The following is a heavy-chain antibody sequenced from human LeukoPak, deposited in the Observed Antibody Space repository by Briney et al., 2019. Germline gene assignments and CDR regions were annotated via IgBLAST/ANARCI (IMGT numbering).Heavy chain of an antibody. CDR3: ARDLGYYYDSSGYSDY. J-gene: IGHJ4*02. D-gene: IGHD3-22*01. CDR2: ISSSSSTI. Sequence: GGSLRLSCAASGFTFSSYSMNWVRQAPGKGLEWVSYISSSSSTIYYADSVKGRFTISRDNAKNSLYLQMNSLRAEDTAVYYCARDLGYYYDSSGYSDYWGQGTLATVSS. V-gene: IGHV3-48*01. CDR1: GFTFSSYS.